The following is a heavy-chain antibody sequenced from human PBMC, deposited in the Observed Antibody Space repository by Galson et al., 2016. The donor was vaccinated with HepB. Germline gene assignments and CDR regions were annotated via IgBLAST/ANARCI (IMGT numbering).Heavy chain of an antibody. V-gene: IGHV3-23*01. CDR1: GFAFNTYA. Sequence: SLRLSCAASGFAFNTYAMSWVRQVPEKGLEWVSAITGSGDNTYYADSVKGRFAISRDNSKNTLYLQMNRLRAEDAAVYYCAKVSHNTSSWFLGPIDYWGQGTLVTVSS. CDR2: ITGSGDNT. J-gene: IGHJ4*02. CDR3: AKVSHNTSSWFLGPIDY. D-gene: IGHD6-13*01.